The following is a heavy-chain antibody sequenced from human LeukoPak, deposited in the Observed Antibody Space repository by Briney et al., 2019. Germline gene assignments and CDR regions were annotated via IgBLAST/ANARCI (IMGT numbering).Heavy chain of an antibody. V-gene: IGHV4-34*01. CDR2: INHSGST. CDR3: ATPGSSGYYDLDY. D-gene: IGHD3-22*01. J-gene: IGHJ4*02. Sequence: SETLSLTCAVYGGSLSGYYWSWIRQPPGKGLEWIGEINHSGSTNYNPSLKSRVTISVDTSKNQFSLKLSSVTAADTAVYYCATPGSSGYYDLDYWGQGTLVTVSS. CDR1: GGSLSGYY.